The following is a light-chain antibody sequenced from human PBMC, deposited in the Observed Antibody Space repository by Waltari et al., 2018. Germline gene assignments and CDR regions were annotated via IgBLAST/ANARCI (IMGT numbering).Light chain of an antibody. V-gene: IGLV2-11*01. CDR1: TNDLGSYNY. J-gene: IGLJ3*02. CDR3: CSYAGSYTWV. Sequence: SALTQPRSVSGSPGQSVTISCPGTTNDLGSYNYVSWYQQHPGKAPKLIILEVTKRPSGVPDRLSGSKSGNTASLTISGLRAEDEAEYYCCSYAGSYTWVFGGGTKLTVV. CDR2: EVT.